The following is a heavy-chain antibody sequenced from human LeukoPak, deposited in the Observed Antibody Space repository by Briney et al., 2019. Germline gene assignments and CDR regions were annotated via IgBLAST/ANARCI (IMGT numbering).Heavy chain of an antibody. J-gene: IGHJ4*02. V-gene: IGHV3-30*18. CDR1: GFIFSSYG. CDR2: ISYDGSNK. CDR3: AKGRTLRYFDWSPFDY. Sequence: GGSLTLSFVASGFIFSSYGMHWVRQAPGKGLEWVAVISYDGSNKYYADSVKGRFTISRDNCKSTLYLQMNSLRAEDTAVNYCAKGRTLRYFDWSPFDYWGQGTLVTVSS. D-gene: IGHD3-9*01.